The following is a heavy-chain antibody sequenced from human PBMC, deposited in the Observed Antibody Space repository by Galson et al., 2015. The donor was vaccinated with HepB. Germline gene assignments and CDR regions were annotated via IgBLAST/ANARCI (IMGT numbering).Heavy chain of an antibody. CDR3: VKEGSWFGGDWFGP. CDR2: FNGRGSTR. J-gene: IGHJ5*02. CDR1: GFIFRHHA. Sequence: SLRLAGAGSGFIFRHHAMAWIRQAPGKGLEWVSGFNGRGSTRSYSDAVKGRFSISRDNSKDTVFLQMDNLRAEDTAVYYCVKEGSWFGGDWFGPWGQGALVTVS. D-gene: IGHD3-16*01. V-gene: IGHV3-23*01.